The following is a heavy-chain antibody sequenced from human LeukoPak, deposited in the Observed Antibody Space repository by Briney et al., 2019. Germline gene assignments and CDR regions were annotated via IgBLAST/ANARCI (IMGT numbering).Heavy chain of an antibody. Sequence: PGGSLRLSCAASGFTFTNYWMSWVRQAPGKGLEWVANIKQDGGQKYYVDSVKGRFTISRDNAKNSVYLQMNSLRPEDTAVYYCARDPGSGWWGGFDLWGQGTLVTVSS. V-gene: IGHV3-7*04. J-gene: IGHJ5*02. CDR2: IKQDGGQK. CDR1: GFTFTNYW. D-gene: IGHD6-19*01. CDR3: ARDPGSGWWGGFDL.